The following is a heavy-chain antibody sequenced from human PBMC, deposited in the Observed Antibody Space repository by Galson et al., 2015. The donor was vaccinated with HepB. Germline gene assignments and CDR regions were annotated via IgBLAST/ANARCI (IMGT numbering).Heavy chain of an antibody. CDR3: AYSYYYHGSGSYFLFDY. J-gene: IGHJ4*02. D-gene: IGHD3-10*01. CDR1: GFSLSTSGVG. Sequence: PALVKPTQTLTLTCTFSGFSLSTSGVGVGWIRQPPGKALEWLALIYWNDDKRYSPSLKSRLTVTKDTSKNQVVLTMSNMDPVDTATYFCAYSYYYHGSGSYFLFDYWGQGTLVTVSS. V-gene: IGHV2-5*01. CDR2: IYWNDDK.